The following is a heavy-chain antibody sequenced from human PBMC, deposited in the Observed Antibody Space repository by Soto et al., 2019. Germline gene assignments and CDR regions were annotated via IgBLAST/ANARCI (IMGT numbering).Heavy chain of an antibody. J-gene: IGHJ6*02. D-gene: IGHD3-9*01. V-gene: IGHV5-51*01. CDR2: IYPGDSDT. CDR3: ARHYFNYDILTGYYDYYGMDV. CDR1: GYSFTSYW. Sequence: GESLKISCKGSGYSFTSYWIGWVRQMPGKGLEWMGIIYPGDSDTRYSPSFQGQVTISADKSISTAYLQWSSLKASDTAMYYCARHYFNYDILTGYYDYYGMDVWGQGTTVTVSS.